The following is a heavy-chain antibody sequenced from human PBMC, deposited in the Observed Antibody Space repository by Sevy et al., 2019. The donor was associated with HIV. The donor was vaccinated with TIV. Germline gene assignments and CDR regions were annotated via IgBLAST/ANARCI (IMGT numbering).Heavy chain of an antibody. D-gene: IGHD3-10*01. CDR3: ARGGPTQDVGSEAFDI. J-gene: IGHJ3*02. CDR1: GYTFTSYG. V-gene: IGHV1-18*01. CDR2: ISAYNGNT. Sequence: ASVKASCKASGYTFTSYGISWVRQAPGQGLEWMGWISAYNGNTNYAQKLQGRVTMTTDTSTSTAYMELRSLRSDDTAVYYCARGGPTQDVGSEAFDIWGQGTMVTVSS.